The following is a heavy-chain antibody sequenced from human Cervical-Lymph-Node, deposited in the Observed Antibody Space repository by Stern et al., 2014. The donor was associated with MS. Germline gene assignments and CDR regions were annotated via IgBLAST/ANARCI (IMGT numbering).Heavy chain of an antibody. J-gene: IGHJ6*02. CDR3: ATDSGYRSPNYGMDV. CDR1: GYTFTSYY. Sequence: VQLVQSGAEVKKPGASVKVSCKASGYTFTSYYMHWVRQAPGQGLEWMGIIHPSGGSTSYAQKFQGRVTMTRDTSTSTVYMELSSLRSEDTAVYYCATDSGYRSPNYGMDVWGQGTTVTVSS. V-gene: IGHV1-46*03. CDR2: IHPSGGST. D-gene: IGHD5-12*01.